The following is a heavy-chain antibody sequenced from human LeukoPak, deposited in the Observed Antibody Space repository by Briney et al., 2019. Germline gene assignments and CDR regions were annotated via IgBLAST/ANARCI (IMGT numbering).Heavy chain of an antibody. CDR3: ARDHWGDEKSGYYFFEY. CDR1: GFTVSNAW. D-gene: IGHD3-22*01. J-gene: IGHJ4*02. CDR2: MKSETNGGTT. V-gene: IGHV3-15*07. Sequence: GGSLRLSCAASGFTVSNAWMNWVRQAPGKGLEWVGLMKSETNGGTTDFAAPVKGRFTISRDNAKNSLYLQMNSLRAEDTAVYYCARDHWGDEKSGYYFFEYWGQGTLVTVSS.